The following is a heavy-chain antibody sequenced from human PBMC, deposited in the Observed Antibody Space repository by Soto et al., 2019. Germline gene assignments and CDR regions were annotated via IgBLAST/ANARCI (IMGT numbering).Heavy chain of an antibody. CDR2: VYYSGTT. D-gene: IGHD4-17*01. V-gene: IGHV4-61*01. J-gene: IGHJ4*02. CDR3: ARTTAVPNTLRSRYFFDY. Sequence: SETLSLTSSVSGGSVSDKSYYWSWIRHPPGKRLEWIGYVYYSGTTNYNPSLKSRVTISVDLSKNQFSLRLSSVTTADTALYYCARTTAVPNTLRSRYFFDYWGQGTLVTVSS. CDR1: GGSVSDKSYY.